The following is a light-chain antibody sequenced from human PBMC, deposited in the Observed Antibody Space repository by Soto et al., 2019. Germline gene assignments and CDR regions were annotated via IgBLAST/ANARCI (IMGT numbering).Light chain of an antibody. CDR1: SGDVGGYGY. CDR3: TSYTNTSLLRTV. V-gene: IGLV2-14*01. CDR2: EVT. Sequence: QYVLTQPASVSGSPGQSITISCTGSSGDVGGYGYVSWYQQHPGKAPKLIIYEVTKRPSGVSNRFSGSKSGNTASLTISGLQSDDEADYYCTSYTNTSLLRTVFGTGTKVTVL. J-gene: IGLJ1*01.